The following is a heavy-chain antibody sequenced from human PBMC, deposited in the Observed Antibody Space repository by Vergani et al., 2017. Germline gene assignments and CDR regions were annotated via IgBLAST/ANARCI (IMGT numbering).Heavy chain of an antibody. V-gene: IGHV3-23*04. CDR2: ISGSGGFT. J-gene: IGHJ4*02. Sequence: EVQLVESGGGLAKPGGSLRLSCAASGFTFTNFAMTWVRQAPGEGLEWVSGISGSGGFTYYADSVKGRFTISRDNSKNTMFLQMNNLRAEDTAVYYCAKDNVPGYYDSSGYCDYWGQGTLVTVSS. CDR3: AKDNVPGYYDSSGYCDY. D-gene: IGHD3-22*01. CDR1: GFTFTNFA.